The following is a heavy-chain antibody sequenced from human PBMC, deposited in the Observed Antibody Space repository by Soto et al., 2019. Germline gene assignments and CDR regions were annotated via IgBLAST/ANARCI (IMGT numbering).Heavy chain of an antibody. CDR3: ARSFNDWTTYFDY. D-gene: IGHD3-9*01. CDR2: LYTGGSA. V-gene: IGHV3-53*01. J-gene: IGHJ4*02. CDR1: GFSVTDHY. Sequence: GGSLRLSCAASGFSVTDHYMTWVRQAPGKGLEWVSVLYTGGSAYYGDSVKGRFTISRDSSTNTLYLQMNSLKVGDTAFYFCARSFNDWTTYFDYWSEGTLVTAPQ.